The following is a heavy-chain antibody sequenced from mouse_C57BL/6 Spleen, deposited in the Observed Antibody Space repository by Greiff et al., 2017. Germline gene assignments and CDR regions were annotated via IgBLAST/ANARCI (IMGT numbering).Heavy chain of an antibody. CDR2: IYPGSGST. CDR3: ARSDGYYSYYAMDY. D-gene: IGHD2-3*01. J-gene: IGHJ4*01. V-gene: IGHV1-55*01. Sequence: QVQLQQPGAELVQPGASVKMSCKASGYTFTSYWITWVKQSPGQGLEWIGDIYPGSGSTNYNEKFKSRATLTVDTSSSTPYMQLSSLTSENSAVYYCARSDGYYSYYAMDYWGQGTSVTVSS. CDR1: GYTFTSYW.